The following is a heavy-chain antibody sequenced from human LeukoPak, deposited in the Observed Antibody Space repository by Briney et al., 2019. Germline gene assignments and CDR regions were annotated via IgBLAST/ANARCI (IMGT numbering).Heavy chain of an antibody. CDR2: ISYDGSNK. CDR3: AKDLGVVVPAASY. Sequence: SGRSLRLSCAASGFTFSSYGMHWVRQAPGKGLEWVAVISYDGSNKYYADSVKGRFTISRDNSKNTLYLQMNSLRAEDTAVYYCAKDLGVVVPAASYWGQGTLVTVSS. D-gene: IGHD2-2*01. CDR1: GFTFSSYG. V-gene: IGHV3-30*18. J-gene: IGHJ4*02.